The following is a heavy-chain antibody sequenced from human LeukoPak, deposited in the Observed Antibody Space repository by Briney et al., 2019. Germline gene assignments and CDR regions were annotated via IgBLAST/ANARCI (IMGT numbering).Heavy chain of an antibody. CDR2: ISAYNGNT. D-gene: IGHD6-19*01. CDR3: ARDMGYSSGWYERFDY. V-gene: IGHV1-18*01. Sequence: ASVKVSCXASGYTFTSYGISWVRQAPGQGLEWMGWISAYNGNTNYAQKLQGRVTMTTDTSTSTAYMELRSLRSDDTAVYYCARDMGYSSGWYERFDYWGQGTLVTVSS. CDR1: GYTFTSYG. J-gene: IGHJ4*02.